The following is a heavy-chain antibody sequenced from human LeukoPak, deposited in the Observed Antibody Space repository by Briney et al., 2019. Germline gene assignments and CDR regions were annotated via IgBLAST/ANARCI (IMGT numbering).Heavy chain of an antibody. D-gene: IGHD3-3*01. CDR3: ARDITIFGDYGMDV. Sequence: GGSLRLSCAASGFTFSSYGMHWVRQAPGKGLEWVAVIWYDGSHKYYADSVKGRFTISRDNSKNTLYLEMNSLRAEDTAMYYCARDITIFGDYGMDVWGQGTTVTVSS. J-gene: IGHJ6*02. CDR1: GFTFSSYG. CDR2: IWYDGSHK. V-gene: IGHV3-33*01.